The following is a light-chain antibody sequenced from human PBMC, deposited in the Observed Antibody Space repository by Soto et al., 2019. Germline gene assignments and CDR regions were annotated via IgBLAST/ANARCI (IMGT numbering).Light chain of an antibody. CDR3: QSYDSSLSTYV. J-gene: IGLJ1*01. Sequence: QSVLTQPPSVSGAPGQRVTISCTGSSSNIGAGYDVHWYQHLPGTAPKLLIYGNSNRPSGVPDRFSGSKSATSASLAITGLQAEDEADYYCQSYDSSLSTYVFGTGTKLTVL. CDR2: GNS. CDR1: SSNIGAGYD. V-gene: IGLV1-40*01.